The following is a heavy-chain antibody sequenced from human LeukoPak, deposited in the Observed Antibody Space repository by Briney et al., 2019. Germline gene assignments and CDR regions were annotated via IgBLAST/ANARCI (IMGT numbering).Heavy chain of an antibody. CDR3: VIFIMGNSTTDY. CDR1: GGSFSNYY. CDR2: IDHSGRT. D-gene: IGHD2/OR15-2a*01. Sequence: PSETLSLTCAVFGGSFSNYYLHWIRQPPGKGLEWIGEIDHSGRTKYNPSLKSRVTISLDTSKNQFSLNLSSVTDTAVYYCVIFIMGNSTTDYWGQGTLVTGSS. J-gene: IGHJ4*02. V-gene: IGHV4-34*01.